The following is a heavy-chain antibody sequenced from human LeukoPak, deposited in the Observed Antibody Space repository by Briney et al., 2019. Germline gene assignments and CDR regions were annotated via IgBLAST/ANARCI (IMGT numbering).Heavy chain of an antibody. CDR3: ARDLPRENSYAYGFWFDP. J-gene: IGHJ5*02. CDR1: GVSISTYY. CDR2: MYIGGTR. D-gene: IGHD3-16*01. V-gene: IGHV4-4*07. Sequence: SETLSLTCSVSGVSISTYYWTWIRQPAGKGLEWIGRMYIGGTRNYNPSLKSRVTMAIDTSKNQFSLKLSSVTAADTAVYYCARDLPRENSYAYGFWFDPWGQGTLVTVSS.